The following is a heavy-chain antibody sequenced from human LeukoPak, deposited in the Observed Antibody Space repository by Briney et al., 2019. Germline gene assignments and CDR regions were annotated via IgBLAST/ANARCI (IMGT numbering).Heavy chain of an antibody. V-gene: IGHV3-11*04. CDR3: ARGRQSYSVITYYYYMDV. Sequence: PGGSLRLSCAASGFTFSDYYMSWIRQAPGKGLECVSYISSTGRTIYYADSVKGRFTISRDNAKNSLYLHMNSLRAEDTAVYYCARGRQSYSVITYYYYMDVWGKGTTVTVSS. CDR1: GFTFSDYY. CDR2: ISSTGRTI. D-gene: IGHD1-26*01. J-gene: IGHJ6*03.